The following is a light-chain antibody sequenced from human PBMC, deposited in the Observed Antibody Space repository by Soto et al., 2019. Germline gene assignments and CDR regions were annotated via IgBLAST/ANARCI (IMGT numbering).Light chain of an antibody. Sequence: EIVLTQSPATLSLSPGERATLSCRASQSISSYLAWYQQKPDQAPRLLIYDASNRATGIPARFSGSGSGTDFTLTISSLEPEDFAVYYCQQYGGSRWTFGQGTRVDI. V-gene: IGKV3-11*01. CDR1: QSISSY. CDR3: QQYGGSRWT. CDR2: DAS. J-gene: IGKJ1*01.